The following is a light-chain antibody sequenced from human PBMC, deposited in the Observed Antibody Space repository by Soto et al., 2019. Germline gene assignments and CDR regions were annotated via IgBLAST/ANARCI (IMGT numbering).Light chain of an antibody. CDR2: EGS. Sequence: QSALTQPASVSGSPGQSITISCTGTSSDVGSYNLVSWYQQHPGKAPKLMIYEGSKRPSGVSNRFSGSKSGNTASLTISGLHDEDEADYYCCSYAGSVVFGGGTQLTVL. CDR1: SSDVGSYNL. CDR3: CSYAGSVV. J-gene: IGLJ2*01. V-gene: IGLV2-23*01.